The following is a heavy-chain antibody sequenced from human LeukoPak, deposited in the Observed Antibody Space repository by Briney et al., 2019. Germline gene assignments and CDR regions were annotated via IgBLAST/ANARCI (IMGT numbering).Heavy chain of an antibody. CDR1: GFTFSSYA. Sequence: PGGSLRLSCAASGFTFSSYAMSWVRQAPGKGLEWVSAISGSGGSTYYADSVKGRFTISRDNSKNTLYLQMNSLRAEDTAVYYCAKDGNCSGGSCYSAKAPAVAYYYYYYMDVWGKGTTVTVSS. V-gene: IGHV3-23*01. CDR3: AKDGNCSGGSCYSAKAPAVAYYYYYYMDV. CDR2: ISGSGGST. D-gene: IGHD2-15*01. J-gene: IGHJ6*03.